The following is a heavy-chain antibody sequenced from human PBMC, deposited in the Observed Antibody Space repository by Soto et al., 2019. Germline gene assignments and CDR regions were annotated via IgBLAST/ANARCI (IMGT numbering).Heavy chain of an antibody. Sequence: QLQLQESGSGLVKPSQTLSLTCAVSGGSISSGGYSWSWIRQPPGKGLEWIGYIYHSGRTYYNPSLKSRVTISVDRSKNQFSLKLSSVTAADTAVYYCARRLIAAAGWFDPWGQGTLVTVSS. CDR2: IYHSGRT. V-gene: IGHV4-30-2*01. CDR1: GGSISSGGYS. CDR3: ARRLIAAAGWFDP. J-gene: IGHJ5*02. D-gene: IGHD6-13*01.